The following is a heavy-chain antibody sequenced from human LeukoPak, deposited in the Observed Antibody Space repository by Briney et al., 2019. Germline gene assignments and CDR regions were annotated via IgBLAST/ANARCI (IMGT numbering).Heavy chain of an antibody. CDR2: ISSSSSYI. Sequence: GGSLRLSCAASGFTFSSYSMNWVRQAPGKGLEWVSSISSSSSYIYYADAVKGRFTISRDNSKNTLYLQMSSLRAEDTAVYYCARSHSGSYSNAFDIWGQGTMVTVSS. CDR1: GFTFSSYS. CDR3: ARSHSGSYSNAFDI. V-gene: IGHV3-21*04. J-gene: IGHJ3*02. D-gene: IGHD1-26*01.